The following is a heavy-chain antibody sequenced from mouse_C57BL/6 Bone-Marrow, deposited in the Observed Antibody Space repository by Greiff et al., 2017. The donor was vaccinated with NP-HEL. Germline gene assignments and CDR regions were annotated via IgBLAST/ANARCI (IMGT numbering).Heavy chain of an antibody. CDR3: AREAQAEDY. CDR2: IYPGDGDT. J-gene: IGHJ2*01. D-gene: IGHD3-2*02. V-gene: IGHV1-82*01. Sequence: QVQLKESGPELVKPGASVKISCKASGYAFSSSWMNWVKQRPGKGLEWIGRIYPGDGDTNYNGKFKGKATLTADKSSSTAYMQLSSLTSEDSAVYFCAREAQAEDYWGQGTTLTVSS. CDR1: GYAFSSSW.